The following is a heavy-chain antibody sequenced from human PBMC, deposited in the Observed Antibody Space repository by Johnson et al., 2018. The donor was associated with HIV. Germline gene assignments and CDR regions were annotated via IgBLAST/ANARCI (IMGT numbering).Heavy chain of an antibody. V-gene: IGHV3-11*04. CDR3: ARDQRWWLQSPGAFDI. J-gene: IGHJ3*02. Sequence: QMLLVESGGGLVKPGGSLRLSCAASGFTFSDYYMSWIRQAPGKGLEWVSYITSTGITVYYTDSVKGRFTISRDNAKNSLSLQMNSLRAEDMAVYYCARDQRWWLQSPGAFDIWGQGTMVTVSS. D-gene: IGHD5-24*01. CDR2: ITSTGITV. CDR1: GFTFSDYY.